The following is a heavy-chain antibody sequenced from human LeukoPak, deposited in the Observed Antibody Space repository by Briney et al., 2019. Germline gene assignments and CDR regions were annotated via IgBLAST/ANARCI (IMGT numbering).Heavy chain of an antibody. V-gene: IGHV3-43*02. CDR2: ISGDGDNT. D-gene: IGHD1-26*01. Sequence: PGGSLRLSCVASGFTLDDYALHWVRQAPGKGLEWISLISGDGDNTYYADSVKGRFTISRDNSKNSLYLQMSSLRAEDTALYYCAKGVRSGTYYNCLDPWGQGTLVTVSS. CDR1: GFTLDDYA. J-gene: IGHJ5*02. CDR3: AKGVRSGTYYNCLDP.